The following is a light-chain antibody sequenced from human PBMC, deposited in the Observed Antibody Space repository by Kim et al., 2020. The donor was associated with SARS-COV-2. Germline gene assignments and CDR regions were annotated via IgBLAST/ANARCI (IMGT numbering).Light chain of an antibody. CDR1: SLRSYY. V-gene: IGLV3-19*01. Sequence: SSELTQDPAVSVALGQTVRITCQGDSLRSYYTSWYQKKPGQAPILVMYHKNSRPSGIPDRFSGSYSGNTASLTITGAQAEDEADYYCSSRDNKGNRPVIFGGGTQLTVL. CDR3: SSRDNKGNRPVI. CDR2: HKN. J-gene: IGLJ2*01.